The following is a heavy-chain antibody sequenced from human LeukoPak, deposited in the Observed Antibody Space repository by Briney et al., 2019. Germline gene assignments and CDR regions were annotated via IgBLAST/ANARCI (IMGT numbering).Heavy chain of an antibody. V-gene: IGHV3-20*04. D-gene: IGHD3-22*01. CDR1: GFTFDDYG. CDR3: ARAYYYDSSGYSGGPDY. CDR2: INWNGGST. Sequence: PGRSLRLPCAASGFTFDDYGMSWVRQAPGKGLEWVSGINWNGGSTGYADSVKGRFTISRDNAKNSLYLQMNSLRAEDTALYYCARAYYYDSSGYSGGPDYWGQGTLVTVSS. J-gene: IGHJ4*02.